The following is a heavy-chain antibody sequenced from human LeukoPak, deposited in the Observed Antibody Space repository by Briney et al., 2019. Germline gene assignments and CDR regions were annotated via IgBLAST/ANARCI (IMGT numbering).Heavy chain of an antibody. V-gene: IGHV1-69*04. CDR1: VGTFSSYA. J-gene: IGHJ5*02. D-gene: IGHD3-22*01. CDR2: IIPILGIA. CDR3: ARDLAYYYDTAS. Sequence: ASVKVSSTASVGTFSSYAISWVRQAPGQGLEWMGRIIPILGIANYAQKFQGRVTITADKSTSTAYMELSSLRSEDTAVYYCARDLAYYYDTASWGQGTLVSVPS.